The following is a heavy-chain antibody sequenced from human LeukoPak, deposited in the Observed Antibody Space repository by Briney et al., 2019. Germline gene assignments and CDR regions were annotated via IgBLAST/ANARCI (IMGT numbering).Heavy chain of an antibody. J-gene: IGHJ4*02. CDR1: GYTFTDYY. CDR2: INPHSGGT. Sequence: ASVKVSCKASGYTFTDYYVNWVRQAPGQGLEWMGWINPHSGGTSYAQKFQGRVTMTRDTSISTAYMELSRLRSDDAAVYYCARETGATIDYWGQGTLVTVSS. D-gene: IGHD1-26*01. V-gene: IGHV1-2*02. CDR3: ARETGATIDY.